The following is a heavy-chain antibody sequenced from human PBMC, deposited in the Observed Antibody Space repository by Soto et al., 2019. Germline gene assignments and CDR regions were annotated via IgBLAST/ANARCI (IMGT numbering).Heavy chain of an antibody. CDR3: VKASGSLVTMSEGSLDY. D-gene: IGHD2-21*02. J-gene: IGHJ4*02. Sequence: EAQLVESGGGLVQPDRSLRLSCAASGFIFDDYAMHWVRQAPGKGLEWVSGISWNSGSIGYADSVKGRFTISRDNAKNPLHMQMTSLRAEDTALYYCVKASGSLVTMSEGSLDYWGQGTLVTVSS. CDR1: GFIFDDYA. CDR2: ISWNSGSI. V-gene: IGHV3-9*01.